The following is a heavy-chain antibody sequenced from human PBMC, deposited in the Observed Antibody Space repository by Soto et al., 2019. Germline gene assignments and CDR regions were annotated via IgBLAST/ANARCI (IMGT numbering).Heavy chain of an antibody. V-gene: IGHV1-69*13. CDR1: GGTFSSYA. CDR2: IIPIFGTA. D-gene: IGHD1-26*01. Sequence: GASVKVSCKASGGTFSSYAISWVRQAPGQGLEWMGGIIPIFGTANYAQKFQGRVTITADESTSTAYMELSSLRSEDTAVYYCARAVRGSGSYTRWRAFDYWGQGTLVTVSS. CDR3: ARAVRGSGSYTRWRAFDY. J-gene: IGHJ4*02.